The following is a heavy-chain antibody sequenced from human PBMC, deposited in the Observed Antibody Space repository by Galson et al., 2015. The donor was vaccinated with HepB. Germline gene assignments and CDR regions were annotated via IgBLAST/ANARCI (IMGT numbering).Heavy chain of an antibody. CDR1: GGTFSSYA. Sequence: SVKVSCKASGGTFSSYAISWVRQAPGQGLEWMGGIIPIFGTANYAQKFQGRVTITADESTSTAYMELSSLRSDDTAVYYCARPRVPGGCSYDTMDVWGQGTLVTVSS. D-gene: IGHD5-18*01. CDR3: ARPRVPGGCSYDTMDV. J-gene: IGHJ4*02. V-gene: IGHV1-69*13. CDR2: IIPIFGTA.